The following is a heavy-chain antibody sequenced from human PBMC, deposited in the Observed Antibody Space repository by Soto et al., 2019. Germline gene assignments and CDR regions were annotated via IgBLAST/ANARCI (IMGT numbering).Heavy chain of an antibody. Sequence: PGGSLRLSCAASGFTLSSYAMSWVRQAPGKGLEWVSAISGSGGSTYYADSVKGRFTISRDNSKNTLYLQMNSLRAEDTAVYYCAKFVDYYYDSSGYDYWGQGTLVTVSS. V-gene: IGHV3-23*01. CDR1: GFTLSSYA. D-gene: IGHD3-22*01. CDR3: AKFVDYYYDSSGYDY. J-gene: IGHJ4*02. CDR2: ISGSGGST.